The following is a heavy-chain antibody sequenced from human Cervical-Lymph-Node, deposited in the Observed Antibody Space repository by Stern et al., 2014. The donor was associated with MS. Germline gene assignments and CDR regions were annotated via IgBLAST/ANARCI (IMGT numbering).Heavy chain of an antibody. CDR3: ARDITGSSAYFAY. CDR1: GFTFDDYA. CDR2: ISWNSGTI. D-gene: IGHD1-14*01. J-gene: IGHJ4*02. V-gene: IGHV3-9*01. Sequence: EAQLVESGGDLVQPGRSLRLSCAAFGFTFDDYAMHWVRQAPGKGLEWVAGISWNSGTIGYADSVKGRFTTSRDNAYSSLYLQMNSLRPEDTALYYCARDITGSSAYFAYWGQGTLVTVSS.